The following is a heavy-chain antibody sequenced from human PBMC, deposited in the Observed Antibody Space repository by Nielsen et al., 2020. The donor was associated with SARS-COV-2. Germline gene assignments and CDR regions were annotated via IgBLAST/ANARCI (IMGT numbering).Heavy chain of an antibody. CDR3: ARGPKEGGRNPFDY. Sequence: WIRQPPGKGLEWIGEIYHSGSTNYNPSLKSRVTISVDKSKNQFSLKLSSVTAADTAVYYCARGPKEGGRNPFDYWGQGTLVTVSS. V-gene: IGHV4-4*02. D-gene: IGHD3-16*01. CDR2: IYHSGST. J-gene: IGHJ4*02.